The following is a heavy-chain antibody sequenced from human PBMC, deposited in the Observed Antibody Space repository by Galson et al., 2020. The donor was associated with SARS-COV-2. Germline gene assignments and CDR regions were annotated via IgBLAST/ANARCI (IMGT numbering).Heavy chain of an antibody. CDR2: IYSGGST. CDR3: AREPEGIAVAGYYYYYGMDV. J-gene: IGHJ6*02. D-gene: IGHD6-19*01. Sequence: QLGESLKISCAASGFTVSSNYMSWVRQAPGKGLEWVSVIYSGGSTYYADSVKGRFTISRDNSKNTLYLQMNSLRAEDTAVYYCAREPEGIAVAGYYYYYGMDVWGQGTTVTVSS. V-gene: IGHV3-53*01. CDR1: GFTVSSNY.